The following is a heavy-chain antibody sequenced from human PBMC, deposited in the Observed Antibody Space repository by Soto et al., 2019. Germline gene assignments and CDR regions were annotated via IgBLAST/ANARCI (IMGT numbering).Heavy chain of an antibody. Sequence: QGQLVQSGAEMKTPGASVEVSCKASGYRFIDYYIHWVRQAPGQGLEWMGFINPKGGDSRYAQKFQGRVTMTRDTSTSTVYMDLRSLTSDDTAVYYCARVHCGGDCRPGEWFYYYGMDVWGQGTTVTVSS. CDR2: INPKGGDS. D-gene: IGHD2-21*01. J-gene: IGHJ6*02. V-gene: IGHV1-46*01. CDR3: ARVHCGGDCRPGEWFYYYGMDV. CDR1: GYRFIDYY.